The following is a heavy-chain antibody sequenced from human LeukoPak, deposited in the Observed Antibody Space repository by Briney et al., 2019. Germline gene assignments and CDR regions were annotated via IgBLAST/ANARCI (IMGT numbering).Heavy chain of an antibody. D-gene: IGHD2-15*01. Sequence: PGGSLRLSCAASGFTFSGYAMHWVRQAPGKGLEYVSAISSNGGSTYYANSVKGRFTISRDSSKNTLYLQMGSLRAEDMAVYYCARDTVGAADYWGQGTLVTVSS. V-gene: IGHV3-64*01. CDR2: ISSNGGST. CDR1: GFTFSGYA. CDR3: ARDTVGAADY. J-gene: IGHJ4*02.